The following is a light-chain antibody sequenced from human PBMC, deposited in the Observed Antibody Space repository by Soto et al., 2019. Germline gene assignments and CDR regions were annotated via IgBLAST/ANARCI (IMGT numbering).Light chain of an antibody. Sequence: SYELTQPPSVSVAPGKTARITCGGNNIGSKGVHWYQQKPGQAPVLVIYHDSDRPSGIPERFPGSNSGNTATLTISRVEAGDEADYYCQVWDSGSDQVVFGGGTKVTVL. CDR1: NIGSKG. V-gene: IGLV3-21*04. J-gene: IGLJ2*01. CDR3: QVWDSGSDQVV. CDR2: HDS.